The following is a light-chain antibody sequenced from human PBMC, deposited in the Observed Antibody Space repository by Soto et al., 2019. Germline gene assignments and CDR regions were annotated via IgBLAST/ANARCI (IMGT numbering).Light chain of an antibody. CDR1: SSDVGGYNY. J-gene: IGLJ1*01. V-gene: IGLV2-8*01. Sequence: QSALTQPPSASGSPGQSVTISCTGTSSDVGGYNYVSWYQQHPGKAPKLMIYEVSKRPSGVPDRCSGSKSGNTASLTVSGLQAEDEADYYCSSSAGSNIPFGTGTKLTVL. CDR3: SSSAGSNIP. CDR2: EVS.